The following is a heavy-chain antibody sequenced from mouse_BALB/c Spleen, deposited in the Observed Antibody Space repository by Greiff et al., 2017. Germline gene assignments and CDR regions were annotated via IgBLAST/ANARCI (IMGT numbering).Heavy chain of an antibody. CDR1: GFTFTDYY. CDR2: IRNKANGYTT. Sequence: EVKLVESGGGLVQPGGSLRLSCATSGFTFTDYYMSWVRQPPGKALEWLGFIRNKANGYTTEYSASVKGRFTISRDNSQSSLYLQMNTLRAEDSATYYCARDDYYGGYFDVWGAGTTVTVSS. J-gene: IGHJ1*01. V-gene: IGHV7-3*02. D-gene: IGHD1-1*01. CDR3: ARDDYYGGYFDV.